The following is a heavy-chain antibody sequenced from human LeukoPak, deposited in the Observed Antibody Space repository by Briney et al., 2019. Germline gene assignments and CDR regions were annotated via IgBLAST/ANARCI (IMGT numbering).Heavy chain of an antibody. CDR1: GYTFTSYY. J-gene: IGHJ3*02. D-gene: IGHD3-10*01. V-gene: IGHV1-46*01. Sequence: ASVKVSCKASGYTFTSYYMHWVRQAPGQGLEWMGIINPSGGSTSYARKFQGRVTMTRDTSTSTVYMELSSLRSGDTAVYYCARDQNYYGSGSYLFNRRLDAPHDAFDIWGQGTMVTVSS. CDR3: ARDQNYYGSGSYLFNRRLDAPHDAFDI. CDR2: INPSGGST.